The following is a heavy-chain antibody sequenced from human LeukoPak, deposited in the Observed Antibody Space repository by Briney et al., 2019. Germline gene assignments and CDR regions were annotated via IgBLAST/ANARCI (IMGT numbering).Heavy chain of an antibody. CDR3: ARESRQLVQCLDY. Sequence: PGRSLRLSCAASGFTFSSYAMHWVRQAPGKGLEWVAVISYDGSNKYYADSVKGRFTISRDNSKNTLYLQMNSLRAEDTAVYYCARESRQLVQCLDYWGQGTLVTVSS. D-gene: IGHD6-6*01. CDR2: ISYDGSNK. CDR1: GFTFSSYA. V-gene: IGHV3-30*01. J-gene: IGHJ4*02.